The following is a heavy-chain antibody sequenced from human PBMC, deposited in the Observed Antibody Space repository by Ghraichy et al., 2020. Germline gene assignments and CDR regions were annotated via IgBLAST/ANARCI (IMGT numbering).Heavy chain of an antibody. CDR2: ISSNGGST. D-gene: IGHD5-24*01. CDR1: GFTLSFYA. CDR3: VKDRKSSLRDGFHAFDY. V-gene: IGHV3-64*05. Sequence: GSLRLSCSASGFTLSFYAMHWVRQAPGKGLEYVSGISSNGGSTYYADSVKGRFTLSRDNSKNTLYVEMSSLRAEDTALYYCVKDRKSSLRDGFHAFDYWGQG. J-gene: IGHJ4*02.